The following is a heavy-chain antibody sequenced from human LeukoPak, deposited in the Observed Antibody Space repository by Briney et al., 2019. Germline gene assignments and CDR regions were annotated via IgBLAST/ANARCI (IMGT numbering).Heavy chain of an antibody. CDR2: IDYSGST. CDR3: ARASTWYWYFYL. V-gene: IGHV4-59*11. Sequence: PSETLSLTCTVSGGSISGHYWNWIRQPPGQGLEWIGYIDYSGSTDSNPSLKSRVSISVDTSKNQFSLRLNSVTAADTAVYYCARASTWYWYFYLWGRGTLVTVSS. J-gene: IGHJ2*01. D-gene: IGHD2/OR15-2a*01. CDR1: GGSISGHY.